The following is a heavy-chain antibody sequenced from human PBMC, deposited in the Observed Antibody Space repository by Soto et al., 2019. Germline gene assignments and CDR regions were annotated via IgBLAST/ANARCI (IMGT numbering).Heavy chain of an antibody. CDR2: IRSKANSYAT. J-gene: IGHJ3*01. CDR1: GFTFSGSA. Sequence: PGGSLRLACAASGFTFSGSAIHWVRQASGKGLEWVGRIRSKANSYATAYTASVKGRFTISRDDSKNTAYLQMNSLKTEDTAVYYCQAVDTVEVVEAFDRWGQRTM. V-gene: IGHV3-73*01. CDR3: QAVDTVEVVEAFDR. D-gene: IGHD5-18*01.